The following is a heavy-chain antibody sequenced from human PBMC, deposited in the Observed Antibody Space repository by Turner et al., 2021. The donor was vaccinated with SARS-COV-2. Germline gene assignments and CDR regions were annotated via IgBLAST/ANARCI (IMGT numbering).Heavy chain of an antibody. Sequence: QVQLVESGGGVVQPGRSLRLSCAASGFTFSSYAMHWVRQAPGKGLEWVALISYDGSNKYYADSVKGRFTISRDNSKNTLYLQMNSLRAEDTAVYYCPRDGGGWFDPWGQGTLVTVSS. CDR2: ISYDGSNK. D-gene: IGHD3-10*01. CDR1: GFTFSSYA. J-gene: IGHJ5*02. CDR3: PRDGGGWFDP. V-gene: IGHV3-30-3*01.